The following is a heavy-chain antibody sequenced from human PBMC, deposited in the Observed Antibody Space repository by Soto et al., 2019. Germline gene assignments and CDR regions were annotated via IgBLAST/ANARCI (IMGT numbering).Heavy chain of an antibody. D-gene: IGHD3-9*01. J-gene: IGHJ4*02. Sequence: SGPTLVNPTQTLTLTCTFSGFSLSTSGLAVGWVRQPPGKSLDWLALIYWDDDKRYSPFLKSRLTVTKDTSKNQVALTMTNMDPGDTGTYFCAHKSLTGYYHDYWGQGTMVTV. CDR3: AHKSLTGYYHDY. CDR2: IYWDDDK. CDR1: GFSLSTSGLA. V-gene: IGHV2-5*02.